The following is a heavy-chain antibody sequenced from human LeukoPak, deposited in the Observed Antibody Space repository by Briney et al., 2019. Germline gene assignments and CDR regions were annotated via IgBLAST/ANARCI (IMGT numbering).Heavy chain of an antibody. Sequence: PSETLSLTCTVSGGSISSGGYYWSWIRQPPGKGLEWIGYISFGGSPNYSPSLKGRVTMSVDTSENQFSLKLSSVTAADTAVYYCARHEVVVPFFDYWGQGTLVTVSS. V-gene: IGHV4-61*08. D-gene: IGHD2-15*01. CDR3: ARHEVVVPFFDY. J-gene: IGHJ4*02. CDR2: ISFGGSP. CDR1: GGSISSGGYY.